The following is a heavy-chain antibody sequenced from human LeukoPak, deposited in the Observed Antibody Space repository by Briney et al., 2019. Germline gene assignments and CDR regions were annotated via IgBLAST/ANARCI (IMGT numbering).Heavy chain of an antibody. D-gene: IGHD4-17*01. CDR2: ISTSGITM. J-gene: IGHJ4*02. CDR3: ARDNGLGFAY. V-gene: IGHV3-48*03. CDR1: GFTFNNFE. Sequence: GGSLRLSCAASGFTFNNFEMHWVRQAPGKGLEWISYISTSGITMYYADSVKGRFTISRDNAKNSLYLQMSSLRAEDTAVYYCARDNGLGFAYWGQGTLVTVSS.